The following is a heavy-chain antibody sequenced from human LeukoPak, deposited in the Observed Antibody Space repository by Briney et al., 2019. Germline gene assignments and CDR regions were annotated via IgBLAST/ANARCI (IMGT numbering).Heavy chain of an antibody. CDR1: GFTLSSSW. Sequence: GGSLRLSRAASGFTLSSSWTHWVPQAPGEGLAWVSRINTDGSSTSYGDYVKGRFTISRDSAKNTVYLQKNSLRAEDTAVYYCPLPGNYWGQGTLVTVSS. CDR2: INTDGSST. CDR3: PLPGNY. J-gene: IGHJ4*02. V-gene: IGHV3-74*01.